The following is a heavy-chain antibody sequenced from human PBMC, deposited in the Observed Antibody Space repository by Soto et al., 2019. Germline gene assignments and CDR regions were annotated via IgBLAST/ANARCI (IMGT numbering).Heavy chain of an antibody. CDR3: ARGVAVAGPDS. V-gene: IGHV1-46*01. D-gene: IGHD6-19*01. Sequence: ASVKVSCNASGYTFTSYYMHWVRQAPGQGLEWRGIINPSGGSTSYAQKFQGRVTMTRDTSTSTVYMELSSLRSEDTAVYYCARGVAVAGPDSWGQGTLVTVSS. J-gene: IGHJ4*02. CDR1: GYTFTSYY. CDR2: INPSGGST.